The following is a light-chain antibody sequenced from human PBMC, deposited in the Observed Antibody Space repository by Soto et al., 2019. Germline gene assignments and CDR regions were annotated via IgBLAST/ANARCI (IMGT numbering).Light chain of an antibody. J-gene: IGKJ1*01. V-gene: IGKV3-20*01. CDR1: QSVSSSY. CDR2: GAS. Sequence: EIVLTQSPGTLSLSPGERATLSCRVSQSVSSSYLAWYQQKPGQAPRLLIYGASSKATGIPDMFSGRGSGTDFTLTISRLEPEDFAVYYCQQYGSSPTFGQGNKVEIK. CDR3: QQYGSSPT.